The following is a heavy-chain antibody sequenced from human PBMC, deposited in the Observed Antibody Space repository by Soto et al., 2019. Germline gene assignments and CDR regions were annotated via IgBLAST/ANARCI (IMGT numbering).Heavy chain of an antibody. CDR3: ARDEEQLGEFDY. Sequence: SETLSLTCTVSGGSISSYYWRWIRQPAGKGLEWIGRIYTSGSTNYNPSLKSRVTMSVDTSKNQFSLKLSSVTAADTAVYYCARDEEQLGEFDYWGQGTLVTVSS. CDR2: IYTSGST. J-gene: IGHJ4*02. D-gene: IGHD6-6*01. CDR1: GGSISSYY. V-gene: IGHV4-4*07.